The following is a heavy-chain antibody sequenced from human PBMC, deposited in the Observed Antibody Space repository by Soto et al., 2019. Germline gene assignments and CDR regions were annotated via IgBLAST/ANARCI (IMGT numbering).Heavy chain of an antibody. CDR3: ARDGDVNTGFGKDY. Sequence: PGWSLRLSCAASGFSFGSYGMHWVRQAPGKGLEWVAFIWHDGGNKFYAESVKGRFTISRDNSKNTLYLQMTSLSAEDTAMYYCARDGDVNTGFGKDYWGQGTLVTASS. V-gene: IGHV3-33*01. CDR2: IWHDGGNK. J-gene: IGHJ4*02. CDR1: GFSFGSYG. D-gene: IGHD3-16*01.